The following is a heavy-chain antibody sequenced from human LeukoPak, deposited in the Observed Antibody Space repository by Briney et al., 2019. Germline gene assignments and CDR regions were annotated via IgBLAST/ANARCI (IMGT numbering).Heavy chain of an antibody. J-gene: IGHJ5*02. D-gene: IGHD1-7*01. Sequence: GGSLRLSCTASGFTFGDYAMSWVRQAPGKGLEWVGCIRSKAYGGTTEYAASVKGRFTISRDDSKSIAYLQMNSLKTEDTAVYYCTRVITGTTTWFDPWGQGTLVTVSS. CDR1: GFTFGDYA. CDR2: IRSKAYGGTT. V-gene: IGHV3-49*04. CDR3: TRVITGTTTWFDP.